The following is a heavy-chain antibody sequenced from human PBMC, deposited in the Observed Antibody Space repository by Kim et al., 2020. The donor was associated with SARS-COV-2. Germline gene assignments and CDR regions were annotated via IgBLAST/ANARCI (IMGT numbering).Heavy chain of an antibody. CDR1: GYTFTSYG. D-gene: IGHD6-19*01. J-gene: IGHJ6*02. Sequence: ASVKVSCKASGYTFTSYGISWVRQAPGQGLEWMGWISAYNGNTNYAQKLQGRVTMTTDTSTSTAYMELRSLRSDDTAVYYCARYGSGWYNYYAYYGMDVWGQGTAVTLSS. CDR3: ARYGSGWYNYYAYYGMDV. CDR2: ISAYNGNT. V-gene: IGHV1-18*01.